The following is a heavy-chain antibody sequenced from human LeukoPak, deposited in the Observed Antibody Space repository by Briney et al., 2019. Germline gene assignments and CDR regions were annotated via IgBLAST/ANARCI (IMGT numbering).Heavy chain of an antibody. CDR1: GFSFSSYW. Sequence: GGSLRLSCAASGFSFSSYWMSWVRQAPGKGLEWVANIKQDGSEKHYVDSVKGRFTISRDNAESSLYLQMNSLRAEDTAVYYCARDLPTGTYRAYFENWGQGTLVTVSS. J-gene: IGHJ4*02. CDR2: IKQDGSEK. V-gene: IGHV3-7*01. CDR3: ARDLPTGTYRAYFEN. D-gene: IGHD1-26*01.